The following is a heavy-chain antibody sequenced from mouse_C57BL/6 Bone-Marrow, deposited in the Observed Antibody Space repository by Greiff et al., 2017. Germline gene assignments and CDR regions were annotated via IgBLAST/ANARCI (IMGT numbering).Heavy chain of an antibody. J-gene: IGHJ3*01. V-gene: IGHV1-4*01. D-gene: IGHD2-4*01. CDR1: GYTFTSYT. CDR2: INPSSGYT. CDR3: ERKRGYDYGGASWFAY. Sequence: QVQLQQSGAELARPGASVKMSCKASGYTFTSYTMHWVKQRPGQGLEWIGYINPSSGYTKYNQKFKDKATLTADKSSSTAYMQLSSLTSEDSAVYYCERKRGYDYGGASWFAYWGQGTLVTVSA.